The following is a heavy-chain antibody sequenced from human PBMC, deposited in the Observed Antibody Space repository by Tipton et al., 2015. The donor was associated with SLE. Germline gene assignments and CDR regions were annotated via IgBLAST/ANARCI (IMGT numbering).Heavy chain of an antibody. V-gene: IGHV4-59*11. Sequence: TLSLTCTVSGGSITSHYWSWIRQPPGKGLEWIGNILYSGDTNYNPSLKSRVTLSVDTSKNQISLKLSSVTAADTAVYYCARDDPDDLISESSGVPGDDWGQGTLVTVSS. CDR2: ILYSGDT. CDR3: ARDDPDDLISESSGVPGDD. CDR1: GGSITSHY. J-gene: IGHJ4*02. D-gene: IGHD3-22*01.